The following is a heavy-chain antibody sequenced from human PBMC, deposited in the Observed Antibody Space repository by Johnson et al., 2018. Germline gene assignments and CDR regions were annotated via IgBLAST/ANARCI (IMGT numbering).Heavy chain of an antibody. Sequence: QVQLQESGPGLVKPSETLSLTCTVSGGSVSSGSYYWSWIRQPPGKGLEWIGYIYYSGSTNYNPSLKSRVTISVDTSTNQFSLKLSSVTAAATAVYYCARDTGRIVGAAYYFDYWGQGTLVTVSS. J-gene: IGHJ4*02. CDR3: ARDTGRIVGAAYYFDY. CDR1: GGSVSSGSYY. CDR2: IYYSGST. V-gene: IGHV4-61*01. D-gene: IGHD1-26*01.